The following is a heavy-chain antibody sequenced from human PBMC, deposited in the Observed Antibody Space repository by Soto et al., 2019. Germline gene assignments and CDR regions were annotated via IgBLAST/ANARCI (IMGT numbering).Heavy chain of an antibody. V-gene: IGHV4-31*03. D-gene: IGHD2-15*01. Sequence: QVQLQESGPGLVKPSQTLSLTCTVSGGSISSGGYYWSWIRQHPGKGLEWIGYIYYSGSTYSNPSLKSRVTISVDTSKNPFSLKLSSVTAADTAVYYCARVYCSGGSCQYYFDYWGQGTLVTVSS. CDR1: GGSISSGGYY. J-gene: IGHJ4*02. CDR2: IYYSGST. CDR3: ARVYCSGGSCQYYFDY.